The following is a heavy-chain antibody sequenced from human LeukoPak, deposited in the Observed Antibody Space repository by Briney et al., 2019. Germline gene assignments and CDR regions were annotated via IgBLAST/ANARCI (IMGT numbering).Heavy chain of an antibody. Sequence: GGSLRLSCTVSGFTFSSYALAWVRQAPGKGLEWVAAVTSRGVGTHYADSVKGRFTISRDNSKNTIYLQMNSLRAEDTAIYYCGSDPNGDYVGALGYWGRGTLVTVSS. V-gene: IGHV3-23*01. J-gene: IGHJ4*01. CDR1: GFTFSSYA. CDR3: GSDPNGDYVGALGY. D-gene: IGHD4-17*01. CDR2: VTSRGVGT.